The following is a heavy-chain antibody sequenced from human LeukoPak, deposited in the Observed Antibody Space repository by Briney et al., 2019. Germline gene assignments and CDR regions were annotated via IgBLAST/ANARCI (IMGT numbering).Heavy chain of an antibody. CDR2: ISGSGGST. Sequence: GGSLRLSCAASGFTFSSYAMSWVRQAPGKGLGWVSAISGSGGSTYYADSVKGRFTISRDNSKNTLYLQMNSLRAEDTAVYYCAKPGSYYDSSGYWYYFDYWGQGTLVTVSS. D-gene: IGHD3-22*01. CDR1: GFTFSSYA. J-gene: IGHJ4*02. V-gene: IGHV3-23*01. CDR3: AKPGSYYDSSGYWYYFDY.